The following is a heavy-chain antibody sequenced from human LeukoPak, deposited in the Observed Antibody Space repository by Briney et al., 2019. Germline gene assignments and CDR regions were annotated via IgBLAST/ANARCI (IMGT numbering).Heavy chain of an antibody. CDR2: INHSGST. Sequence: SETLSLTCAVYGGSFSGYYWSWIRQPPGKGLEWVGEINHSGSTTYNPALKSRVTISVDTYKNQFSLKLSSVTAADTAVYYCARGPYCSSTSCYRGFQYWGLGTLVTVSS. CDR3: ARGPYCSSTSCYRGFQY. D-gene: IGHD2-2*02. CDR1: GGSFSGYY. V-gene: IGHV4-34*01. J-gene: IGHJ1*01.